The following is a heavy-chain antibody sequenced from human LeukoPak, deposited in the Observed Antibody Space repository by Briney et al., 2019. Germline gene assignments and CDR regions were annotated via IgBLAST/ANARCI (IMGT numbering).Heavy chain of an antibody. V-gene: IGHV4-59*08. CDR1: GGSFSGYY. Sequence: PSETLSLTCAVYGGSFSGYYWSWIRQPPGKGLEWIGYIYYSGSTNYNPSLKSRVTISVDTSKNQFSLKLSSVTAADTAVYYCARLRKKYYYDSSGQRPGRNDAFDIWGQGTMVTVSS. CDR2: IYYSGST. D-gene: IGHD3-22*01. CDR3: ARLRKKYYYDSSGQRPGRNDAFDI. J-gene: IGHJ3*02.